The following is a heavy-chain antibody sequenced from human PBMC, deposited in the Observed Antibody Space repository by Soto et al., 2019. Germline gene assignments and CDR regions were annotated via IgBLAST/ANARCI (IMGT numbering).Heavy chain of an antibody. CDR3: PSLGCSYGPPVRNPPSNYDY. V-gene: IGHV3-13*01. CDR2: IGTAGDT. CDR1: GFTFSGYD. D-gene: IGHD5-18*01. J-gene: IGHJ4*02. Sequence: GGSLRLSCAASGFTFSGYDMHWVRQATGKGLGWVSGIGTAGDTYYAGCVKGRFSISSETAKNALYLQINSLRAEDTAVYYCPSLGCSYGPPVRNPPSNYDYWGQGTLGTVSS.